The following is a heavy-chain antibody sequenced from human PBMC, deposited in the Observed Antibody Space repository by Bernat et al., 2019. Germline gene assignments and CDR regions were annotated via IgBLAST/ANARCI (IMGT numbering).Heavy chain of an antibody. CDR3: ARHSSRWLVHVGFDY. CDR2: IVVGSGNT. CDR1: GFTFTSSA. Sequence: QMQLVQSGPEVKKPGTSVKVSCKASGFTFTSSAMQWVRQARGQRLEWIGWIVVGSGNTNYAQKFQERVTITRDMSTSTAYMELSSLRSEDTAVYYCARHSSRWLVHVGFDYWGQGTLVTVSS. D-gene: IGHD6-19*01. J-gene: IGHJ4*02. V-gene: IGHV1-58*02.